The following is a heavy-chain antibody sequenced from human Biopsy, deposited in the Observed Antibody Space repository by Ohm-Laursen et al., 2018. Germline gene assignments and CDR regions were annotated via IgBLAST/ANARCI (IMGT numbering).Heavy chain of an antibody. Sequence: ETLSLTCTVSGGSFTGHYWTWIRQPPGKGLEWIGRISHTGNTSYKSSLKSRVTISLDTSRKHFSLRLTSLAAADTAVYYCGRGSKEYGGLYFAHWGQGTLVTVSS. D-gene: IGHD4-23*01. CDR2: ISHTGNT. CDR1: GGSFTGHY. CDR3: GRGSKEYGGLYFAH. J-gene: IGHJ4*02. V-gene: IGHV4-59*11.